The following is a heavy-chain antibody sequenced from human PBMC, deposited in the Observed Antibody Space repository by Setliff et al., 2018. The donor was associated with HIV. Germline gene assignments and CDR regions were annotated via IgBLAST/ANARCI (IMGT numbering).Heavy chain of an antibody. CDR3: ATGFATSH. Sequence: PGGSLRLSCTGSGFNFENYAMNWVRQAPGKALEWIAFIRSNTYGGTTEYAASVKGRFTISRDDSKSIAYLQMDSLRAEDTAVYYCATGFATSHWGQGTLVTVSS. CDR1: GFNFENYA. CDR2: IRSNTYGGTT. J-gene: IGHJ4*02. V-gene: IGHV3-49*04. D-gene: IGHD1-26*01.